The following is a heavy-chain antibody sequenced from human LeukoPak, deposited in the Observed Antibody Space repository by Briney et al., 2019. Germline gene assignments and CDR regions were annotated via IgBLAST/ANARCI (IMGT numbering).Heavy chain of an antibody. CDR1: GFTFSSYG. J-gene: IGHJ4*02. V-gene: IGHV3-33*01. D-gene: IGHD4-11*01. Sequence: GTSQILSCAASGFTFSSYGMHWVRQSPGKGLEWVAVLWYDGSNKYYADSVKGRFTISRDNSKNTLYLQMNSLRAEDTAVYYCAREQYLDGDFDYWGQGTLVTVSS. CDR2: LWYDGSNK. CDR3: AREQYLDGDFDY.